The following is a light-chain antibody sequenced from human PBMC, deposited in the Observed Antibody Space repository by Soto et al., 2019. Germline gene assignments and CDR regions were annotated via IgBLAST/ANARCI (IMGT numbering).Light chain of an antibody. V-gene: IGKV3-15*01. CDR3: QQYDNWPIT. J-gene: IGKJ5*01. CDR1: QSVSSN. Sequence: ERVMTQSPATLSVSPGERATLSCRASQSVSSNLAWYQQKPGQAPRLFIYGASTRATAIPPRFSGSGSGTEFTLTISSLHSEDFAVYYCQQYDNWPITFGQGTRLEIK. CDR2: GAS.